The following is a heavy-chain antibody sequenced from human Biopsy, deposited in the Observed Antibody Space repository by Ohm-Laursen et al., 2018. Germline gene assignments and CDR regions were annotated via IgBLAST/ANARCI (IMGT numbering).Heavy chain of an antibody. CDR3: AADINVWNVNY. V-gene: IGHV1-24*01. Sequence: ASVKVSCKVSGYTLNELSMHWVRQVPGKGLEWMGGFAPENGKTVYAQNFQARVSLPEDTSTDTAYMELRSLRSEDTAVYYCAADINVWNVNYWGQGTQVTVSS. D-gene: IGHD1-1*01. J-gene: IGHJ4*02. CDR2: FAPENGKT. CDR1: GYTLNELS.